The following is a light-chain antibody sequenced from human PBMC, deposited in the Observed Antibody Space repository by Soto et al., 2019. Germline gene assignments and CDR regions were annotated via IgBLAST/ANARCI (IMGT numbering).Light chain of an antibody. CDR3: SSYTSSSTLYV. J-gene: IGLJ1*01. Sequence: QSALTQPASLSGSPGRSITISCTGTSSDVGGYNYVSWCQQHPGKAPKLMIYDVSNRPPGVSNRFSGSKSGNTASLTISGLQAEDEADYYCSSYTSSSTLYVFRTGTKVTV. V-gene: IGLV2-14*01. CDR2: DVS. CDR1: SSDVGGYNY.